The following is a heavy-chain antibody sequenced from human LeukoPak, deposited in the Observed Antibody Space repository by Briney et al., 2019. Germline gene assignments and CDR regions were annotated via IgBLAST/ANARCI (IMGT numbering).Heavy chain of an antibody. J-gene: IGHJ4*02. V-gene: IGHV4-59*08. Sequence: EASETLSLTCTVSGGSIGSSYWSWNRQPPGKGLEWIGYIYYSGSTNYNPSLKSRVTISVDTSKNQFSLKLSSVTAADTAVYYCARFKRTVTKYYFDYWGQGTLVTVSS. CDR2: IYYSGST. D-gene: IGHD4-17*01. CDR1: GGSIGSSY. CDR3: ARFKRTVTKYYFDY.